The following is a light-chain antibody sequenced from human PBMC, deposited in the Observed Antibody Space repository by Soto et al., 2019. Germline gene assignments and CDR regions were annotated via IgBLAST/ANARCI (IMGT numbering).Light chain of an antibody. CDR1: QSVSSN. V-gene: IGKV3-15*01. J-gene: IGKJ1*01. Sequence: EIVMTQPPATLSVSPGETATLSCRASQSVSSNLAWYQQKPGQAPRLLIYGASTRATGIPARFSGSGSGTDFTLTISRLEPEDFAVYYCQQYGSSPTWTFGQGTKVDIK. CDR2: GAS. CDR3: QQYGSSPTWT.